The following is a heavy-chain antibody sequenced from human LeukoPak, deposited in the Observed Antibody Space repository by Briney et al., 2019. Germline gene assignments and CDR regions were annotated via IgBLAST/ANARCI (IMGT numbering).Heavy chain of an antibody. Sequence: ASVTVSCKASRYIFTSYAIQWVRQAPGQRLEWMGWINAGNGDTIYSQKFQGRVTITRDTSASIAYMELSSLRSEDTAVYYCARADGYCSSTRCYLAYWGQGTLVTVSS. J-gene: IGHJ4*02. V-gene: IGHV1-3*01. CDR2: INAGNGDT. D-gene: IGHD2-2*03. CDR3: ARADGYCSSTRCYLAY. CDR1: RYIFTSYA.